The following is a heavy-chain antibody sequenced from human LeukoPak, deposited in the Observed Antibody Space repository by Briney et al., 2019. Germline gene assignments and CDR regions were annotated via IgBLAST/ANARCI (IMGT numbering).Heavy chain of an antibody. D-gene: IGHD1-26*01. Sequence: GGSLRLSCAASGFTFSSYAMSWVRQAPGKGLEWVSTISGSGGSTCYADSVKGRFSISRDNSKNTLYLQMNSLRAEDTAVYYCAKDSIVGAHFDYWGQGTLVTVSS. CDR1: GFTFSSYA. CDR2: ISGSGGST. J-gene: IGHJ4*02. CDR3: AKDSIVGAHFDY. V-gene: IGHV3-23*01.